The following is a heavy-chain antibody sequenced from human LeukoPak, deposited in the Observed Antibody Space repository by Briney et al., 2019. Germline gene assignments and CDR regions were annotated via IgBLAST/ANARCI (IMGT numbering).Heavy chain of an antibody. J-gene: IGHJ4*02. D-gene: IGHD2-2*01. CDR3: AYLSPAEDS. CDR2: INPNSAGT. Sequence: ASVKDSCKASGYTFTEYYMHWVRQAPGQGLEWMGWINPNSAGTNYAQKFQGGVTMTRDTSISTGYMELGRLTSDDTAVYYCAYLSPAEDSWGQGILVTVSS. V-gene: IGHV1-2*02. CDR1: GYTFTEYY.